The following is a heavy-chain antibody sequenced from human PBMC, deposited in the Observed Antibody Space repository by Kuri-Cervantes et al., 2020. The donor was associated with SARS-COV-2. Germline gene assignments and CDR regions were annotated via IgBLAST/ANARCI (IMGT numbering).Heavy chain of an antibody. Sequence: GESLKISCAASGFTFSSYAMHWVRQAPGKGLEWEAVISYDGSNKYYADSVKGRFTISRDNSKNTLYLQMNSLRAEDTAVYYCASALVFTVTPFVYWGQGTLVTVSS. D-gene: IGHD4-17*01. V-gene: IGHV3-30-3*01. CDR3: ASALVFTVTPFVY. CDR1: GFTFSSYA. J-gene: IGHJ4*02. CDR2: ISYDGSNK.